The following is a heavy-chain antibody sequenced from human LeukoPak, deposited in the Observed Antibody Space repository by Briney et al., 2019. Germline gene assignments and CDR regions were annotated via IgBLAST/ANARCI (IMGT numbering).Heavy chain of an antibody. CDR3: ARVWGPKPDMPTINYHFYYYMDV. D-gene: IGHD5-24*01. Sequence: GGSLRLSCAASGFTLSSYWMSWVRQASGKGLEWVAYIKEGGTEKYYVDSVKGRFTISRDNANSSLRLQMHTLRAEDTAVYYCARVWGPKPDMPTINYHFYYYMDVWGKGTTVTVSS. CDR1: GFTLSSYW. J-gene: IGHJ6*03. V-gene: IGHV3-7*01. CDR2: IKEGGTEK.